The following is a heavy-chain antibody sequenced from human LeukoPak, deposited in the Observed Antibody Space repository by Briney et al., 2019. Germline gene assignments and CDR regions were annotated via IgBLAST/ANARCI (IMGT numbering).Heavy chain of an antibody. CDR3: AKDASSWPPNNWFDP. J-gene: IGHJ5*02. CDR1: GFTFSSFA. V-gene: IGHV3-23*01. CDR2: ISDSGGNT. D-gene: IGHD6-13*01. Sequence: GGSLRLSCAASGFTFSSFAMSWVRQAPGKGLEWVSAISDSGGNTYYADSVKGRFTISRDNSKNTLYLQMNSLRADDTAVYYCAKDASSWPPNNWFDPWGQGTLVNVSS.